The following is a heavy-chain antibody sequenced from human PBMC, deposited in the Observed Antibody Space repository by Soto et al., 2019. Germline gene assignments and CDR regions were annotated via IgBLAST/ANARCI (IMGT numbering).Heavy chain of an antibody. D-gene: IGHD6-19*01. Sequence: PSETLSLTCTVSGGSISSSSYYWGWIRQPPGKGLEWIGSIYYSGSTNYSPSLRSRVSISVDTSKNEFSLRLSSVTAADTAVYFCARSVAVPGAHIDYWGQGTQVTVS. CDR2: IYYSGST. V-gene: IGHV4-39*07. J-gene: IGHJ4*02. CDR1: GGSISSSSYY. CDR3: ARSVAVPGAHIDY.